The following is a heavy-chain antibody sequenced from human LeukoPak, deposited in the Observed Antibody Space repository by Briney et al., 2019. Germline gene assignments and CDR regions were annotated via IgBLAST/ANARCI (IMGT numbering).Heavy chain of an antibody. CDR2: IWYDGSNK. CDR1: GFTFSSYG. V-gene: IGHV3-33*06. CDR3: AKDGSSWYGDAFDI. Sequence: PGGSLRLSCAASGFTFSSYGMHWVRQAPGKGLEWVAVIWYDGSNKYYADSVKGRFTISRDNSKNTLYLQMNSLRAEDTAVYYCAKDGSSWYGDAFDIWGQGTMVTVSS. D-gene: IGHD6-13*01. J-gene: IGHJ3*02.